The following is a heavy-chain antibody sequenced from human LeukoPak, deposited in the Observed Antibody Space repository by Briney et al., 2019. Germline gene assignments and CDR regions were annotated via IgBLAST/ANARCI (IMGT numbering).Heavy chain of an antibody. D-gene: IGHD5-12*01. CDR3: VRGTGYSAYDYHFDY. Sequence: PGGSLRLSCAASGFTFSSYDMHWVRHATGKGLEWVSAIGTAGDTYYPGSVKGRFTISRENAKNSLYLQMNSLRAGDTAVYYCVRGTGYSAYDYHFDYWGRGTLVTVSS. J-gene: IGHJ4*02. CDR2: IGTAGDT. V-gene: IGHV3-13*04. CDR1: GFTFSSYD.